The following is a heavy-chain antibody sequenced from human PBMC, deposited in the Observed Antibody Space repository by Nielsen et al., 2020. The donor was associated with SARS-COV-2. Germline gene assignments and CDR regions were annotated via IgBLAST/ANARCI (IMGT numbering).Heavy chain of an antibody. CDR3: AREGGVYYYYGMDV. J-gene: IGHJ6*02. D-gene: IGHD3-10*01. CDR2: IWYDGSNK. Sequence: WIRQPPGKGLEWVAVIWYDGSNKYYADSVKGRFTISRDNSKNTLYLQMNSLRAEDTAVYYCAREGGVYYYYGMDVWGQGTTVTVSS. V-gene: IGHV3-33*01.